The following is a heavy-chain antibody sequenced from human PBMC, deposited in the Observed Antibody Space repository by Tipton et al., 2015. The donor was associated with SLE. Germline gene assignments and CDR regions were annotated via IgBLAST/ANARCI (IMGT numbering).Heavy chain of an antibody. CDR2: IYYSGTT. CDR3: ARVAQIVPSARYYGMDV. V-gene: IGHV4-59*01. D-gene: IGHD2-2*01. Sequence: LRLSCSVSGASISDYQWTWIRQPPGKRLEWIGYIYYSGTTNSNPSLKSRVTMSVDTPKNQFSLKLSSVTAADTAMYYCARVAQIVPSARYYGMDVWGQGTTVTVSS. CDR1: GASISDYQ. J-gene: IGHJ6*02.